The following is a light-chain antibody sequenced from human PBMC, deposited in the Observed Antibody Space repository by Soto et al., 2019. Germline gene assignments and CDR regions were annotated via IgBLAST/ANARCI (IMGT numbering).Light chain of an antibody. V-gene: IGKV3-20*01. CDR1: QSVISNY. Sequence: EVVLTQSPGTVSLSPGERVTLSCRASQSVISNYLAWYQQRPGQAPRLLIYAASSRATGIPDRFSGSGSGTDFTLTISSLQPEDVATYYCQKFNTAPLTFGQGTRLEIK. CDR2: AAS. CDR3: QKFNTAPLT. J-gene: IGKJ5*01.